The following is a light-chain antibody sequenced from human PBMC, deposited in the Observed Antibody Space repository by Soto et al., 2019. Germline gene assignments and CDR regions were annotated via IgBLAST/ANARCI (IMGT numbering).Light chain of an antibody. CDR3: QSYDSSLSGWV. Sequence: QAVVTQPPSVSGAPGQRDTISCTGSSSKIGAGYDVHWYQQLPGTAPKLLIYGNSNRPSGVPDRFSGSKSGTSASLAITGLKAEDEADYYCQSYDSSLSGWVFGGGTKLTVL. J-gene: IGLJ3*02. CDR2: GNS. V-gene: IGLV1-40*01. CDR1: SSKIGAGYD.